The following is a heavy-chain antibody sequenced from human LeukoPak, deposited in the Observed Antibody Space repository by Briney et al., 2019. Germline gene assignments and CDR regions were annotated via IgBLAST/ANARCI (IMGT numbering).Heavy chain of an antibody. CDR2: ISGSGGST. V-gene: IGHV3-23*01. J-gene: IGHJ4*02. Sequence: PGGSLRLSCAVPGITFTSYAMSWVRQAPGKGLEWVSAISGSGGSTYYADSVKGRFTISRDNSKNTLYLQMNSLRAEDTAVYYCAKAFLPPGYWGQGTLVTVSS. CDR3: AKAFLPPGY. D-gene: IGHD2/OR15-2a*01. CDR1: GITFTSYA.